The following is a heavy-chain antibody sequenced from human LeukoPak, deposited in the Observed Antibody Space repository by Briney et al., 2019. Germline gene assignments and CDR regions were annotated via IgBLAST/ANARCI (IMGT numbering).Heavy chain of an antibody. CDR1: GYTFTSYD. V-gene: IGHV1-8*01. J-gene: IGHJ4*02. D-gene: IGHD1-26*01. CDR3: ATVFRGSSYYFDY. CDR2: MNPNSGNT. Sequence: ASVKVSCKAPGYTFTSYDINWVRQATGQGLEWMGWMNPNSGNTGYAQKFQGRVTMTEDTSTDTAYMELSSLRSEDTAVYYCATVFRGSSYYFDYWGQGTLVTVSS.